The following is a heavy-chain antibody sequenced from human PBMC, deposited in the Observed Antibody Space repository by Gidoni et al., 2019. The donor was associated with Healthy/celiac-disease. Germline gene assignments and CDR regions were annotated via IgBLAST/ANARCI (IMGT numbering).Heavy chain of an antibody. V-gene: IGHV3-21*01. D-gene: IGHD5-12*01. J-gene: IGHJ6*02. CDR3: ARDGDGYNQAYGMDV. CDR2: ISSSSSYI. Sequence: EVQLVESGGGLVEPGGSLRLSCAASGFTFSSYSMNWVRQAPGKGLEWVSSISSSSSYIYYADSVKGRFTIARDNAKNSLYLQMNSLSAEDTAVYYCARDGDGYNQAYGMDVWGQGTTVTVSS. CDR1: GFTFSSYS.